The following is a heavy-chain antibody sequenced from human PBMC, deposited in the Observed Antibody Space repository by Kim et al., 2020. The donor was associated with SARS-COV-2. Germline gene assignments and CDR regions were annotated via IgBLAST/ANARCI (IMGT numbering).Heavy chain of an antibody. V-gene: IGHV7-4-1*02. CDR1: GYTFTSYA. CDR3: ARASSDIVVVPAARGWFDP. Sequence: ASVKVSCKASGYTFTSYAMNWVRQAPGQGLEWMGWINTNTGNPTYAQGFTGRFVFSLDTSVSTAYLQISSLKAEDTAVYYCARASSDIVVVPAARGWFDPWGQGTLVTVSS. J-gene: IGHJ5*02. D-gene: IGHD2-2*01. CDR2: INTNTGNP.